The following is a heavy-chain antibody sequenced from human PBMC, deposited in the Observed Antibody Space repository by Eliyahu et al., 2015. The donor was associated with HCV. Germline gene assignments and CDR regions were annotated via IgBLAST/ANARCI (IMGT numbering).Heavy chain of an antibody. J-gene: IGHJ5*02. Sequence: QVHLVQSGAEVRKPGASVKVXCKAXGYTLAXYHXXXVRLVPGRGLEWXGWXNPNSGXTHYSQKFQGRVTLTRAESINTVYMELASLKSDDSAVYFCARDPTAEYASAAYYPTQTYKWFDHWGQGTLVTVSS. CDR1: GYTLAXYH. CDR3: ARDPTAEYASAAYYPTQTYKWFDH. D-gene: IGHD3-10*01. CDR2: XNPNSGXT. V-gene: IGHV1-2*02.